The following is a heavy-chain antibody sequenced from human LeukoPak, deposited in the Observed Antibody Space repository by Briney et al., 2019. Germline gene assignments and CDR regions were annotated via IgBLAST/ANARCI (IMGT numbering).Heavy chain of an antibody. J-gene: IGHJ4*02. D-gene: IGHD3-22*01. V-gene: IGHV3-23*01. CDR1: GFTFSSYA. Sequence: PGGSLRLSCAASGFTFSSYAMSWVRQAPGKGLEWVSAISGSGGSTYYADSVKGRFTISRDNSKNTLYLQMNSLRAEDTAVYYCAKDAGNYYDSSGYYVDYWGQGTLVTVSS. CDR2: ISGSGGST. CDR3: AKDAGNYYDSSGYYVDY.